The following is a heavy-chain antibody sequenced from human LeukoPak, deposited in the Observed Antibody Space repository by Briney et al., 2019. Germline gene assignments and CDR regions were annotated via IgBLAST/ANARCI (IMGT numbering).Heavy chain of an antibody. CDR3: AKGLRYFDWFYFDY. CDR1: GFTFSSYA. D-gene: IGHD3-9*01. CDR2: ISGSGGST. Sequence: PGGSLRLSCAASGFTFSSYAMSWVRQAPGKGLEWVSAISGSGGSTYYADSVKGRFTISRDNSKNTLYLQMNSLRAEDTAVFYGAKGLRYFDWFYFDYWGQGTLVTVSS. V-gene: IGHV3-23*01. J-gene: IGHJ4*02.